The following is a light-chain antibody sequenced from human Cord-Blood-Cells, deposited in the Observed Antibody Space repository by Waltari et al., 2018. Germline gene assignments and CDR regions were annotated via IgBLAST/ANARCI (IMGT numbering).Light chain of an antibody. V-gene: IGKV1-39*01. CDR1: QSIRSY. CDR2: AAS. CDR3: QQSYSTLIT. J-gene: IGKJ5*01. Sequence: DIQMNQPPSSTSASVGDRVTITCRASQSIRSYLNWYQQKPGKAPKILIYAASSLQSGVPSRFSGSGSGTDFTLTISSLQPEDFATYYCQQSYSTLITFGQGTRLEIK.